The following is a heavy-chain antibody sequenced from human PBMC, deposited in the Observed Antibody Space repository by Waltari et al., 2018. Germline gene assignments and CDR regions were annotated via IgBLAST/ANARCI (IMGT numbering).Heavy chain of an antibody. J-gene: IGHJ4*02. Sequence: QVQLQESGPGLVKPSETLSLICVVSNSSPSNDNWWNWVRQPPGKGLEWLGNIGVNTGITHYNPSLRSRVTISRDTSKKQFSLELTSMTAADTAVYYCASGGTLDYWGQGVPVTVSS. V-gene: IGHV4-4*02. CDR1: NSSPSNDNW. CDR3: ASGGTLDY. CDR2: IGVNTGIT. D-gene: IGHD2-8*02.